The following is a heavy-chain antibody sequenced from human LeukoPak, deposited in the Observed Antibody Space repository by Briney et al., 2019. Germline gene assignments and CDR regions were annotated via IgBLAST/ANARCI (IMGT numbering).Heavy chain of an antibody. D-gene: IGHD2-15*01. V-gene: IGHV1-18*04. Sequence: ASVKVSCKAPGYTFTSYGISWVRQAPGQGLEWRGWISAYNGNTNYAQKLQGRVTMTTDTSTSTAYMELRSLRSDDTAVYYCARDGDCSGGSCFWSAGFYYYYYGMDVWGKGTTVTVSS. J-gene: IGHJ6*04. CDR2: ISAYNGNT. CDR3: ARDGDCSGGSCFWSAGFYYYYYGMDV. CDR1: GYTFTSYG.